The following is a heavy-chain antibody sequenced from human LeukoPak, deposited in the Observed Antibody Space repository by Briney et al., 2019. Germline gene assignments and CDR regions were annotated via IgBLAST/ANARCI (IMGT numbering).Heavy chain of an antibody. D-gene: IGHD3-3*01. CDR1: GYAFTSYG. J-gene: IGHJ5*02. V-gene: IGHV1-18*01. CDR3: ARGGDFWSGYYYLGNWFDP. Sequence: ASVKVSCKASGYAFTSYGISWVRQAPGQGLEWMGWISAYNGNTNYAQKLQGKVTMTTDTSTSTAYMELSSLRSEDTAVYYCARGGDFWSGYYYLGNWFDPWGQGTLVTVSS. CDR2: ISAYNGNT.